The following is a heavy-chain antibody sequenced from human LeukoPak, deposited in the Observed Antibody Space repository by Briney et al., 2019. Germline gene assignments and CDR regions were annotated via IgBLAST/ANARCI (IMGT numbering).Heavy chain of an antibody. J-gene: IGHJ4*02. Sequence: SETLSLTCTVSGASISSGIHYWSWIRQPAGKGLEWIGRIFTSGSTNYNPSLKSRVTISLDTSKNQFSLKLTSVTASDTAVYYCAREGYSSPDSWGQGILVTVSS. D-gene: IGHD5-18*01. CDR2: IFTSGST. CDR1: GASISSGIHY. V-gene: IGHV4-61*02. CDR3: AREGYSSPDS.